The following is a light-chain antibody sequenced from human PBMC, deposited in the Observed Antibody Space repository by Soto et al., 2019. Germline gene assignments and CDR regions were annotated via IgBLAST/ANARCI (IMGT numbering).Light chain of an antibody. Sequence: AIQLTQSPSSLSASVGDRVTITCRASQGISSALAWYQQKPGKAPKLLIYHASSLESGVPSRFSGSGSGTVFSLAFGSLQPEEFATYFCQQFNSFPRTFGQGTKLEIK. V-gene: IGKV1-13*02. CDR1: QGISSA. CDR2: HAS. CDR3: QQFNSFPRT. J-gene: IGKJ2*01.